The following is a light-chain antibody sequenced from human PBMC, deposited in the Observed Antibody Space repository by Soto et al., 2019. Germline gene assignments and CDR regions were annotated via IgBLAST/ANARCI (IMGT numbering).Light chain of an antibody. J-gene: IGLJ3*02. Sequence: QSVLTQPPSASGTPGQRVTIACSGSSSNIGSTTVKWYQQLPGTAPKLLIYNNNQRPSGVPDRFSGSKSGTSASLAISGRQSEDEADYYCAAWDDSLNGMVFGGGTKVTVL. CDR2: NNN. CDR3: AAWDDSLNGMV. V-gene: IGLV1-44*01. CDR1: SSNIGSTT.